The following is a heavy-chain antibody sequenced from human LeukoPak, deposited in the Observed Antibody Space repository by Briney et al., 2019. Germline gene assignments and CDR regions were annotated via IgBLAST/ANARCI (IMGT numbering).Heavy chain of an antibody. CDR1: GGSLSGYY. J-gene: IGHJ4*02. CDR3: AREGRMSMGIEY. V-gene: IGHV4-34*01. D-gene: IGHD4/OR15-4a*01. Sequence: SEPLSLICDVYGGSLSGYYWSWIRQSPEKGLQWIGEIGHSGTTNFNPSLKSRVSMSVDTSKNQYSLKLTSVTAADTAVYFCAREGRMSMGIEYWGQGTLVTVRS. CDR2: IGHSGTT.